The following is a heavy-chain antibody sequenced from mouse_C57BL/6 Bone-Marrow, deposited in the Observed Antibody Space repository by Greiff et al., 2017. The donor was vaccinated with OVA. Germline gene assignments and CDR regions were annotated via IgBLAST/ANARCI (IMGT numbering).Heavy chain of an antibody. J-gene: IGHJ1*03. CDR2: IDPSDSET. CDR3: ARPRGSSAPWYFDV. Sequence: VQLQQPGAELVRPGSSVKLSCKASGYTFTSYWMHWVKQRPIQGLEWIGNIDPSDSETHYNQKFKDKATLTVDKSSSTAYMQLSSLTSEDSAVYYCARPRGSSAPWYFDVWGTGTTVTVSS. V-gene: IGHV1-52*01. CDR1: GYTFTSYW. D-gene: IGHD1-1*01.